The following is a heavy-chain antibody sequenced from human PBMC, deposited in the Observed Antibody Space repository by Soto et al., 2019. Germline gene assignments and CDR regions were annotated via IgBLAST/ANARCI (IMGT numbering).Heavy chain of an antibody. CDR1: GFTFSNAW. Sequence: PGGSLRLSCAASGFTFSNAWMSWVRQAPGKGLEWVGRIKSKTDGGTTDYAAPVKGRFTISRDDSKNTLYLQMNSLKTEDTAVYHCTTLPGVYYDSSGYYYGYDYWGQGTLVTVSS. V-gene: IGHV3-15*01. D-gene: IGHD3-22*01. CDR3: TTLPGVYYDSSGYYYGYDY. J-gene: IGHJ4*02. CDR2: IKSKTDGGTT.